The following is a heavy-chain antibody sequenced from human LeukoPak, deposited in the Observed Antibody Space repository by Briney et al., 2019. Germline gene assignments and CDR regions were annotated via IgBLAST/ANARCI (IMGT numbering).Heavy chain of an antibody. V-gene: IGHV3-21*01. Sequence: GGSLRLSCAASGFTFSSYEMNWVRQAPGKGLEWVSSISSSSSYIYYADSVKGRFTISRDNAKNSLYLQMSSLRAEDTAVYYCARDAGDSGGYYFDSWGQGTLVTVSS. CDR3: ARDAGDSGGYYFDS. CDR2: ISSSSSYI. CDR1: GFTFSSYE. D-gene: IGHD2-21*02. J-gene: IGHJ4*02.